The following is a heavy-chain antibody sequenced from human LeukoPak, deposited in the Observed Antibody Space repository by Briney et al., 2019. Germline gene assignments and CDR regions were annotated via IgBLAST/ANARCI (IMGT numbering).Heavy chain of an antibody. Sequence: GGSLRLSCAASGFTFSSYGMHWVRQAPGKGLEWVVVIWYDGSNKYYADSVKGRFTISRDNSKNTLYLQMNSLRAEDTAVYYCARDLVVPAAAYFDYWGQGTLVTVSS. CDR1: GFTFSSYG. D-gene: IGHD2-2*01. V-gene: IGHV3-33*01. CDR2: IWYDGSNK. CDR3: ARDLVVPAAAYFDY. J-gene: IGHJ4*02.